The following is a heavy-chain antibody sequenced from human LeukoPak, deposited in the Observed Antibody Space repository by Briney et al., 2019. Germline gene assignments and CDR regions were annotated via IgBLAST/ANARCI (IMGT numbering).Heavy chain of an antibody. D-gene: IGHD6-13*01. Sequence: ASVKVSCKASGYTFTYYGITWVRQAPGQGLEWMGWINANNGDTNYAQNLQGRVTMTRDTSTSTAYMELRSLRSDDTAVYFCARGPIAAAGDYWGQGTLVTVSS. CDR1: GYTFTYYG. CDR2: INANNGDT. J-gene: IGHJ4*02. CDR3: ARGPIAAAGDY. V-gene: IGHV1-18*01.